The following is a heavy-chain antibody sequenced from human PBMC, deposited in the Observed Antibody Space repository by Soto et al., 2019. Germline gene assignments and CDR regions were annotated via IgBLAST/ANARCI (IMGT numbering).Heavy chain of an antibody. CDR2: IIPIFGTA. Sequence: SVKVSCKASGGTFSSYAISWLRQAPGQGLEWMGGIIPIFGTANYAQKFQGRVTITADESTSTAYMELSSLRSEDTAVYYCASSSRYSSGWPRVDYWGQGTLVTVSS. D-gene: IGHD6-19*01. CDR3: ASSSRYSSGWPRVDY. V-gene: IGHV1-69*13. CDR1: GGTFSSYA. J-gene: IGHJ4*02.